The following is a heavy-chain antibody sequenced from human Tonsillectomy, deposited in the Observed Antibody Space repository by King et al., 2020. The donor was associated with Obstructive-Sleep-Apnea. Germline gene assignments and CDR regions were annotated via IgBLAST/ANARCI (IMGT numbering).Heavy chain of an antibody. V-gene: IGHV1-2*02. Sequence: VQLVESGAEVKKPGASVKVSCKASGYTFVDYYVHWVRQAPGQGLEWMGWIDPNSGGTNFTQKFQGRVTMTWDTSISTAYMDLTRLRSDDTAVYYCVLLWFGEADYWGQGTLVTVSS. CDR2: IDPNSGGT. CDR3: VLLWFGEADY. J-gene: IGHJ4*02. CDR1: GYTFVDYY. D-gene: IGHD3-10*01.